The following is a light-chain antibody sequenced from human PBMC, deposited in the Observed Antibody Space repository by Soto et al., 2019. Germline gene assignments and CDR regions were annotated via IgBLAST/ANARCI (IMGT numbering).Light chain of an antibody. Sequence: EIVLTQSPATLSLSPGESATLSCGASQRVSNNYLAWYQQKPGLAPRLLIYDASSRATGIPDRFTGSGSGTDFTLTSSRLEPEDFAVYSCQKYGNTPLSFGGGTKVEIK. CDR1: QRVSNNY. CDR2: DAS. CDR3: QKYGNTPLS. J-gene: IGKJ4*01. V-gene: IGKV3D-20*01.